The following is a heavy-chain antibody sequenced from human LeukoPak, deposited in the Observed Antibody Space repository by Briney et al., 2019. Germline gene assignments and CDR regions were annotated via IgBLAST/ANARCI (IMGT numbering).Heavy chain of an antibody. J-gene: IGHJ3*02. D-gene: IGHD2-15*01. CDR1: GFTFSSYI. Sequence: GGSLRLSCAASGFTFSSYIMHWVRQAPGKGLEGVSYISSSGSTIYYADSVKGRFTISRDNAKNSLYLQMNSLRAEDPAVYYCASPFRYSDAFDIWGQGTMVTVSS. CDR2: ISSSGSTI. V-gene: IGHV3-48*04. CDR3: ASPFRYSDAFDI.